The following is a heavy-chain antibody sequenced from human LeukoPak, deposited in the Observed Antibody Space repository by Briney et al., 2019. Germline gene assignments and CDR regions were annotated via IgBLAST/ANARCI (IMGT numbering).Heavy chain of an antibody. D-gene: IGHD1-1*01. CDR3: ARVLEGYYYYMDV. V-gene: IGHV4-4*07. CDR1: GVSISSYY. CDR2: IYSTGST. J-gene: IGHJ6*03. Sequence: SETLSLTCTVSGVSISSYYWSWLRQPAGKGLEWIGRIYSTGSTNYNPSLKSRVTMSLDRSKNQFSLKLSSVTAADTAVYYCARVLEGYYYYMDVWGKGTTVTVSS.